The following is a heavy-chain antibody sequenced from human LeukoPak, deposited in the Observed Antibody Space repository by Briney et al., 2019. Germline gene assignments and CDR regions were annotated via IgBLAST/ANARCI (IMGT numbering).Heavy chain of an antibody. CDR2: ISYSGST. CDR3: AXXXNXYESXXXFDY. Sequence: SETLSLTCTVSGGSISGYYWSWIRQPPGKGLEWIGYISYSGSTNYNPSLMTRVTISLDTSKSQFSLKLSSVTAADTAVYYCAXXXNXYESXXXFDYWGQGTLVTVSS. CDR1: GGSISGYY. D-gene: IGHD3-22*01. V-gene: IGHV4-59*01. J-gene: IGHJ4*02.